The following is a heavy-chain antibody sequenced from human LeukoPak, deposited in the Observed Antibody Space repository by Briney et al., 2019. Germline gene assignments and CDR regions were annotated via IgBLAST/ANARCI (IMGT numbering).Heavy chain of an antibody. Sequence: PSETLSLTCTVSGGSISSGGYYWSWIRQHPGKGLEWIGYIYYSGSTYYNPSLKSRVTISVDTSKNQFSLKLSSVTAADTAVYYCARETRYGSGSYYKSWGQGTLVTVSS. J-gene: IGHJ5*02. CDR2: IYYSGST. V-gene: IGHV4-31*03. CDR1: GGSISSGGYY. D-gene: IGHD3-10*01. CDR3: ARETRYGSGSYYKS.